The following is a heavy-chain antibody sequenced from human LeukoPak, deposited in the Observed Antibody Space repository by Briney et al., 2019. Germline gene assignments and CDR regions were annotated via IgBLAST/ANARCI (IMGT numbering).Heavy chain of an antibody. J-gene: IGHJ3*02. Sequence: SGPTLVKPTQTLTLTCTFSGFSLSTSGVGVGWIRQPPGKALEWLALIYWDDDKRYSPSLKSRLIITKDTSRNQVVLTMTNMDPVDTATYYCARTTDYGATFDIWGQGTMVT. V-gene: IGHV2-5*02. CDR2: IYWDDDK. CDR1: GFSLSTSGVG. CDR3: ARTTDYGATFDI. D-gene: IGHD4/OR15-4a*01.